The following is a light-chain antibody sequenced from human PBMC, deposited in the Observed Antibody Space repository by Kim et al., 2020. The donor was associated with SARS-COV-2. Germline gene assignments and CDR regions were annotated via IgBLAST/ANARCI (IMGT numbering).Light chain of an antibody. CDR3: QQSYSTLYT. CDR1: QSISSY. Sequence: SASVGDRVTITGRASQSISSYLNWYQQKPGKAPKLLIYAASSLQSGVPSRFSGSGSGTDFTLTISILQPEDFATYFCQQSYSTLYTFCQGTKLEI. J-gene: IGKJ2*01. V-gene: IGKV1-39*01. CDR2: AAS.